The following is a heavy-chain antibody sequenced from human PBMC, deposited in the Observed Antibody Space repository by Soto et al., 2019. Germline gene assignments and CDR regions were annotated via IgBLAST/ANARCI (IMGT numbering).Heavy chain of an antibody. J-gene: IGHJ3*02. CDR1: GLTFSTAW. CDR2: ISSSSSPL. V-gene: IGHV3-48*01. Sequence: GGSLRLSCAVSGLTFSTAWINWVRQAPGKGLEWVSYISSSSSPLYYADSVKGRFTISRDNAKKSLYLQMNSLRAEDTAVYYCARDTVTDAFDIWGQGTMVTVSS. D-gene: IGHD4-17*01. CDR3: ARDTVTDAFDI.